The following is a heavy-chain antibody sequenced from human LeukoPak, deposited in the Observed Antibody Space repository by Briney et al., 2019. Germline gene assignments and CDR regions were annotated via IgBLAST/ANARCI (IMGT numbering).Heavy chain of an antibody. V-gene: IGHV1-2*02. Sequence: ASVKVSCRAYGYTFTGYNMHWMRLAPGQGLEWMGWINPNSGGTNYAQKFQGRVTMTRDTSISTAYMELSRLRSDDTAVYYCATDQTPSTIAVLGTVFDYWGQGTLVPVSS. CDR2: INPNSGGT. CDR3: ATDQTPSTIAVLGTVFDY. J-gene: IGHJ4*02. D-gene: IGHD6-19*01. CDR1: GYTFTGYN.